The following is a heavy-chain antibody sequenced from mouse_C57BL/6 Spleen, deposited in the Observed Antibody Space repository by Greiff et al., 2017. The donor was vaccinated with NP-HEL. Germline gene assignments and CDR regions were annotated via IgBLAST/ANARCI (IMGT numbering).Heavy chain of an antibody. Sequence: VQLVESGAELVRPGASVTLSCKASGYTFTDYEMHWVKQTPVHGLEWIGAIDPETGGTAYNQKFKGKAILTADKSSSTAYMELRSLTSEDSAVYYCTRPGTGFAYWGQGTLVTVSA. V-gene: IGHV1-15*01. CDR2: IDPETGGT. CDR3: TRPGTGFAY. D-gene: IGHD4-1*01. CDR1: GYTFTDYE. J-gene: IGHJ3*01.